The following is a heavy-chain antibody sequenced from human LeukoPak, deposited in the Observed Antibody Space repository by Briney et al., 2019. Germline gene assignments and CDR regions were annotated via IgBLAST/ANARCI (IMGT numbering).Heavy chain of an antibody. CDR3: ARPLYGYDFWSGYSGDAFDI. J-gene: IGHJ3*02. CDR2: IYYSGST. V-gene: IGHV4-39*01. D-gene: IGHD3-3*01. Sequence: PSETLSLTCTVSGGSISSSSYYWGWIRQPPGKGLEWIGCIYYSGSTYYNPSLKSRVTISVDTSKNQFSLKLSSVTAADTAVYYCARPLYGYDFWSGYSGDAFDIWGQGTMVTVSS. CDR1: GGSISSSSYY.